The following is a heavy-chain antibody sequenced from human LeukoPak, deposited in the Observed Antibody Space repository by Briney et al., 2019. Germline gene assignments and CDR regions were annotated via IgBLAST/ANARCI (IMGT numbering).Heavy chain of an antibody. CDR3: AREGCFYRPLDY. CDR1: GGSDTSTNW. J-gene: IGHJ4*02. V-gene: IGHV4-4*02. CDR2: VHLDGNT. Sequence: SETLSLPCDVSGGSDTSTNWRTWVRQPPGKGLEWIGEVHLDGNTNYNPPHKSRLIMSVDLPENHISLKLTSVTAADTAVYYCAREGCFYRPLDYSGQGALVTVSS. D-gene: IGHD3-3*01.